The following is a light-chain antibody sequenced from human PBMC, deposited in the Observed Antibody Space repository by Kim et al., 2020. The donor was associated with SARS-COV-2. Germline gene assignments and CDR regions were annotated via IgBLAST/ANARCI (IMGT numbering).Light chain of an antibody. V-gene: IGLV3-19*01. CDR3: HSRISSAKEYV. J-gene: IGLJ1*01. CDR1: SSRSYR. CDR2: END. Sequence: LRKTVNSTCQGDSSRSYRASWDQQQPGQAPQLVLYENDNRPAGVPDRFAGSSSGNTASLTITGVQAEDEADYYCHSRISSAKEYVFGPGTKVTVL.